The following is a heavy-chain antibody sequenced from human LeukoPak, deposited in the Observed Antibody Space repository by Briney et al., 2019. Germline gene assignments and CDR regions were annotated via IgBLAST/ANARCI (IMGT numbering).Heavy chain of an antibody. J-gene: IGHJ4*02. V-gene: IGHV4-34*01. Sequence: LETLSLTCAVYGGSLSGYIWSWIRQPPGKGVEWIGEINHSGSTDYNPSLKSRVTMSVDTSRNQFSLKLNSVTAADAAVYYCVRADGRDGYRGLVDYWGQGTLVTVSA. CDR3: VRADGRDGYRGLVDY. CDR2: INHSGST. CDR1: GGSLSGYI. D-gene: IGHD5-24*01.